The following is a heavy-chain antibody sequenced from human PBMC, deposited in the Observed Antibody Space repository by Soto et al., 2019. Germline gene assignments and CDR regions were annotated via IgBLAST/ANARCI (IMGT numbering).Heavy chain of an antibody. V-gene: IGHV1-69*13. J-gene: IGHJ6*02. CDR1: GGAFSSYA. D-gene: IGHD2-2*02. CDR2: IIPIFGTA. Sequence: SVKVSCKASGGAFSSYAISWVRQAPGQGLEWMGGIIPIFGTANYAQKFQGRVTITADESTSTAYMELSSLRSEDTAVYYCARDGAGYCSSTSCYTIGGYYYYGMDVWGQGTTVTVSS. CDR3: ARDGAGYCSSTSCYTIGGYYYYGMDV.